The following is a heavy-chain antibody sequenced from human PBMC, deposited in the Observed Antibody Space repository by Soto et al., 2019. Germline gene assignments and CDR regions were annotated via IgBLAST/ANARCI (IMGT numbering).Heavy chain of an antibody. Sequence: ASVKVSCKASGYTFTSYGISWVRQAPGQGLEWMGWISAYNGNTNCAQKLQGIVTMTTDTSTSTAYMELRSLRSDDTAVYYCARDRARGGGSSSPPLYYYSGMDVGGQGTTVTVYS. V-gene: IGHV1-18*01. D-gene: IGHD6-6*01. CDR2: ISAYNGNT. CDR1: GYTFTSYG. J-gene: IGHJ6*02. CDR3: ARDRARGGGSSSPPLYYYSGMDV.